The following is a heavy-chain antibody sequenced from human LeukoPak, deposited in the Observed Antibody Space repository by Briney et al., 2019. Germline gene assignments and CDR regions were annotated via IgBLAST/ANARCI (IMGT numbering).Heavy chain of an antibody. CDR3: ARVESSRDYYGPNWFDP. V-gene: IGHV4-38-2*02. J-gene: IGHJ5*02. CDR2: IFHTGSA. D-gene: IGHD3-10*01. Sequence: SETLSLTCNVSGDSISRGHYWGWIRQPPGKGLEWIGSIFHTGSAYYNPSLKSRVTISVDTSKNHFSLKLSSVTAADTAMYYCARVESSRDYYGPNWFDPWGQGTLVTVSS. CDR1: GDSISRGHY.